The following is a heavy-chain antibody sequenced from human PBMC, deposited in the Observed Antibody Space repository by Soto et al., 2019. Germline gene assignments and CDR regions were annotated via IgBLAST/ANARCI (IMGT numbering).Heavy chain of an antibody. D-gene: IGHD3-22*01. V-gene: IGHV1-46*01. Sequence: GASVKVSCKASGYTFTSYYMHWVRQAPGQGLEWMGIINPSGGSTSYAQKFQGRVTMTRDTSTSTVYMELSSLRSEDTAVYYCAREDGGYSYYYYYYGMDVWGQGTTVTVS. CDR3: AREDGGYSYYYYYYGMDV. CDR1: GYTFTSYY. CDR2: INPSGGST. J-gene: IGHJ6*02.